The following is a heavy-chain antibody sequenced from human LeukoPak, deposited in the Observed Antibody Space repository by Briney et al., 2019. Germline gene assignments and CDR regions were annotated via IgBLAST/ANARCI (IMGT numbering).Heavy chain of an antibody. D-gene: IGHD6-19*01. CDR3: ATGVGIAVAPNWFDP. CDR1: GFTFDDYS. Sequence: PGRSLRLSCVASGFTFDDYSMHWVRQAPGKGLEGVAVISYDGSNKYYADSVKGRFTISRDNSKNTLYLQMNSLRAEDTAVYYCATGVGIAVAPNWFDPWGQGTLVTVSS. CDR2: ISYDGSNK. V-gene: IGHV3-30*03. J-gene: IGHJ5*02.